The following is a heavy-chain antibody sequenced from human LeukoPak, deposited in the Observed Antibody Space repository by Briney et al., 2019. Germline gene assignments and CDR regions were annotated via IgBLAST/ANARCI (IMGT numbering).Heavy chain of an antibody. CDR1: GLTVSNNY. CDR3: AKVKEMYSSGSYYFDY. Sequence: GGSLRLSCAASGLTVSNNYMTWVRQAPGKGLEWVAVISYDGFNPYYADSVKGRFTISRDNSKNTLWLQMSSLRAEDTAVYYCAKVKEMYSSGSYYFDYWGQGTLVTVSS. CDR2: ISYDGFNP. V-gene: IGHV3-30*18. D-gene: IGHD6-19*01. J-gene: IGHJ4*02.